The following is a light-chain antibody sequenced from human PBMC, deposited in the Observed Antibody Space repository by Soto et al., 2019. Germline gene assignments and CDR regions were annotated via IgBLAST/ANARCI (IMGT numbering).Light chain of an antibody. J-gene: IGKJ4*01. Sequence: DIVMTQSPDSLAVSLGERATINCESSQSVLYSSNNKNYLAWYQQRPGQSPRLLISWASTRDSGVPDRFSGSGYGTAFTLTISSLQADDLAVYYCQQYYSIPVTFGGGTKVEIK. CDR3: QQYYSIPVT. CDR1: QSVLYSSNNKNY. V-gene: IGKV4-1*01. CDR2: WAS.